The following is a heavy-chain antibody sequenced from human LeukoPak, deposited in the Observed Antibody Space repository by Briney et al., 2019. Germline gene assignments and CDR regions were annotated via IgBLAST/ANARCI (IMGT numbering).Heavy chain of an antibody. CDR3: AKDRRPFGELLSLLFDY. V-gene: IGHV3-23*01. Sequence: EAGGSLRLSCAASGFTFSSYAMSWVRQAPGKGLEWVSAISGSGGSTYYADSVKGRFTISRDNSKNTLYLQMNSLRAEDTAVYYCAKDRRPFGELLSLLFDYWGQGTLVTVSS. CDR2: ISGSGGST. J-gene: IGHJ4*02. CDR1: GFTFSSYA. D-gene: IGHD3-10*01.